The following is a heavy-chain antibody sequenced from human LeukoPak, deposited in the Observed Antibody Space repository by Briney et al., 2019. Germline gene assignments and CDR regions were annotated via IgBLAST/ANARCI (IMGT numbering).Heavy chain of an antibody. D-gene: IGHD5-24*01. Sequence: ASVKVSCKVSGGTFSSYGISWVRQAPGQGLEWMGRIIPLYDIANYAQKFQGRVTITADKSTNTAYIELSSLRSEDTAVYYCARDGTGEGYNFYSDYWGQGTLVTVAS. CDR3: ARDGTGEGYNFYSDY. CDR2: IIPLYDIA. V-gene: IGHV1-69*04. J-gene: IGHJ4*02. CDR1: GGTFSSYG.